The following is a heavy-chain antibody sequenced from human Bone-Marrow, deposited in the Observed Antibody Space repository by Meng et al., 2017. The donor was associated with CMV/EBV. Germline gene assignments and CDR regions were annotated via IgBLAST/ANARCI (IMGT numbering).Heavy chain of an antibody. Sequence: GGSLRLSCAASGFTFSTYTMSWVRQAPGKGLEWVSSISRNSDYIFYADSVKGRFTVSRDNSKTSLYLHMDSLRAEDTAFYYCSRVSRPYDFWSGNYPPDYWGQRTLVTVSS. CDR3: SRVSRPYDFWSGNYPPDY. V-gene: IGHV3-21*01. CDR1: GFTFSTYT. J-gene: IGHJ4*02. CDR2: ISRNSDYI. D-gene: IGHD3-3*01.